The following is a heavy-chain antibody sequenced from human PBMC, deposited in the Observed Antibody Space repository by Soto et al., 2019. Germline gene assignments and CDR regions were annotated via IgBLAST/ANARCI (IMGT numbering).Heavy chain of an antibody. D-gene: IGHD3-3*01. CDR2: IYYSGST. Sequence: PSETLSLTCTVSGGSVSSGSYYWSWIRQPPGKGLEWIGYIYYSGSTNYNPSLKSRVTISVDTSKNQFSLKLSSVTAADTAVYYCARGFWSGYYPDYWGQGTLVTVSS. V-gene: IGHV4-61*01. CDR3: ARGFWSGYYPDY. CDR1: GGSVSSGSYY. J-gene: IGHJ4*02.